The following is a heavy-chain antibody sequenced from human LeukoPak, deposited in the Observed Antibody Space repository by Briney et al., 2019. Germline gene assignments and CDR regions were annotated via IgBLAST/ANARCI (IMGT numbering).Heavy chain of an antibody. Sequence: GASVKVSCKASGYTFTGYYMHWVRQAPGQGLEWMGWINPNSGGTNYAQKFQGRVTMTRDTSISTAYMELSRLRSDDTAVYYCARARSQWLEDLNWFDPWGQGTLVTVSS. D-gene: IGHD6-19*01. V-gene: IGHV1-2*02. CDR1: GYTFTGYY. CDR2: INPNSGGT. J-gene: IGHJ5*02. CDR3: ARARSQWLEDLNWFDP.